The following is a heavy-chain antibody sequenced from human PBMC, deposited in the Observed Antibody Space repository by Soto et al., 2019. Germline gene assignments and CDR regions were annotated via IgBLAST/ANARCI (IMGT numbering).Heavy chain of an antibody. CDR1: GYTFATYY. CDR2: IDPSGGRT. V-gene: IGHV1-46*01. CDR3: ARNKASGLDI. J-gene: IGHJ3*02. D-gene: IGHD6-25*01. Sequence: QVQLVQAGAEVEKPGASLKVSCEASGYTFATYYLHWVRQAPGQGLEWVGFIDPSGGRTTYSQKFQSRVTITRDTSTSTVYVELSSLRSDDTAVYYCARNKASGLDIWGQGTMVTVAS.